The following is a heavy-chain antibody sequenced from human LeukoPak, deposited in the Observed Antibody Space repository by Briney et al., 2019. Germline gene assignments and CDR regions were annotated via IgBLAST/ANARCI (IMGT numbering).Heavy chain of an antibody. V-gene: IGHV1-69*05. CDR2: IIPIFGTA. CDR3: ARSHLSGVVSVYYYYYYMDV. Sequence: SVKVSCKASGYTFADYFIHWVRQAPGQGLEWMGGIIPIFGTANYAQKFQGRVTITTDESTSTAYMELSSLRSEDTAVYYCARSHLSGVVSVYYYYYYMDVWGKGTTVTVSS. D-gene: IGHD3-22*01. J-gene: IGHJ6*03. CDR1: GYTFADYF.